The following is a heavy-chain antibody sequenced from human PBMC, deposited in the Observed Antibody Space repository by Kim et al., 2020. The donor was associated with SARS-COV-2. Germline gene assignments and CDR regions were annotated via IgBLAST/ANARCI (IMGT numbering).Heavy chain of an antibody. CDR2: IYYSGST. CDR1: GGSISSGGYY. CDR3: ARDLRDCSGGSCIPLAFEI. D-gene: IGHD2-15*01. Sequence: SETLSLTCTVSGGSISSGGYYWSWIRQHPGKGLEWIGYIYYSGSTYYNPSLKSRVTISVDTSKNQFSLKLSSVTAADTAVYYCARDLRDCSGGSCIPLAFEIWGQGTMVTASS. V-gene: IGHV4-31*03. J-gene: IGHJ3*02.